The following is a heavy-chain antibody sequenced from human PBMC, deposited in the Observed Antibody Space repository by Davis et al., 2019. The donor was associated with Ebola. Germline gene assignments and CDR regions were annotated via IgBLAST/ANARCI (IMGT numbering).Heavy chain of an antibody. D-gene: IGHD2-21*02. Sequence: GESLKISCVGSGFTFHDYAMHWVRQAPGKGLEWVSFISGDGGSTDYADSVKGRFTVSRDNNKESLYLQLNNLRAEDTALYYCAKDRVTAYYYGMDVWGQGTTVTVSS. CDR2: ISGDGGST. CDR1: GFTFHDYA. CDR3: AKDRVTAYYYGMDV. J-gene: IGHJ6*02. V-gene: IGHV3-43*02.